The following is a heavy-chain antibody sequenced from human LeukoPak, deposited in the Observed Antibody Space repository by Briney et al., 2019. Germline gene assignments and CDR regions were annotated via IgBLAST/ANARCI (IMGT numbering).Heavy chain of an antibody. J-gene: IGHJ4*02. V-gene: IGHV4-34*01. D-gene: IGHD3-10*01. Sequence: SETLSLTCAVYGGSFSGYYWSWIRQPPGKGLEWIGEINHSGSTNYNPSLKSRVTISVDTSKNQFSLKLSSVTAADTAVYYCAADSGMEFDYWGQGTLVTVSS. CDR2: INHSGST. CDR1: GGSFSGYY. CDR3: AADSGMEFDY.